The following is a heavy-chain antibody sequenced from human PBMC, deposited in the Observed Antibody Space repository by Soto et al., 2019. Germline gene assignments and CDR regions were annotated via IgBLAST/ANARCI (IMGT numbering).Heavy chain of an antibody. CDR1: GGTFSRFA. CDR3: ARDWGLRLGELSFFDY. Sequence: QVHLVQSGAEVKKTGSSVKVSCKASGGTFSRFAISWVRQAPGQGLEWMGGVIPLFGTASYAQKFQGRVTITADEATTTANMELSGLRSDDTAVYYCARDWGLRLGELSFFDYWGQGTLVTVSS. D-gene: IGHD3-16*02. CDR2: VIPLFGTA. J-gene: IGHJ4*02. V-gene: IGHV1-69*01.